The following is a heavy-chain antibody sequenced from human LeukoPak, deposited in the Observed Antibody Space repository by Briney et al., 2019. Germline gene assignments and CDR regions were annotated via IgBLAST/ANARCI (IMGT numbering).Heavy chain of an antibody. Sequence: PGGSLRLSCAASGFTFSSYAMSWVRQSPGKGLEWVSVISGGGGSTYYADSVKGRFTISRDNSKNTLYQQMNSLRADDTAVYYCAKFYDISTGYSDYWGQGTLVTVSS. D-gene: IGHD3-9*01. CDR3: AKFYDISTGYSDY. V-gene: IGHV3-23*01. CDR1: GFTFSSYA. J-gene: IGHJ4*02. CDR2: ISGGGGST.